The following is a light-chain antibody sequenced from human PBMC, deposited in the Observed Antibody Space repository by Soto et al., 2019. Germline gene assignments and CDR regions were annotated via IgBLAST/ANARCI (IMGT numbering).Light chain of an antibody. Sequence: AIQMTQSPSSLSASVGDRVTITCRASQGITDDLGWCQQKPGKAPKLLIYAASSLQSGVPPRFSGSGSGTDFTLTISSLQPEDFATYYCLQNFNFPWTFGLGTKVDIK. CDR2: AAS. CDR1: QGITDD. J-gene: IGKJ1*01. V-gene: IGKV1-6*01. CDR3: LQNFNFPWT.